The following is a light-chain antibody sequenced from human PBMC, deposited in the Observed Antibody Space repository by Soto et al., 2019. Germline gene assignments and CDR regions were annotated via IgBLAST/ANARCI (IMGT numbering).Light chain of an antibody. Sequence: QLVLTQSPSASASLGASVKLTCTLSSGHSSYAIAWHQQQPEKGPRYLMKLNSDGSHTKGDGIPDRFSGSSSGAERYLTISSLQSEDEADYYCQTWGTGTSYVFGTGT. CDR2: LNSDGSH. CDR3: QTWGTGTSYV. J-gene: IGLJ1*01. CDR1: SGHSSYA. V-gene: IGLV4-69*01.